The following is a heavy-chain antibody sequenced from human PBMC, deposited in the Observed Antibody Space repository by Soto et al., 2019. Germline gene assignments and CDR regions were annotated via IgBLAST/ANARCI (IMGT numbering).Heavy chain of an antibody. CDR2: IWYDGSNE. Sequence: QVQLVESGGGVVQPGRSLRLSCSASGFTFSSYGMHWVRQAPGKGLEWVAVIWYDGSNEYYADSVKGRLTISRDNSKNTLYLQMNSLRAEDTAVYYCARDSSGYYYRVGAFDIWGRGTMVTVSS. D-gene: IGHD3-22*01. CDR3: ARDSSGYYYRVGAFDI. V-gene: IGHV3-33*01. J-gene: IGHJ3*02. CDR1: GFTFSSYG.